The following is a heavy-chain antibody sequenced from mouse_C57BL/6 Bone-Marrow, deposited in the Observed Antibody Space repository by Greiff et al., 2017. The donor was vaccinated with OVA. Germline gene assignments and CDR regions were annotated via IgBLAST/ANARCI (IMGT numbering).Heavy chain of an antibody. CDR1: GFTFSNYW. J-gene: IGHJ1*03. Sequence: EVQLVESGGGLVQPGGSMKLSCVASGFTFSNYWMNWVRQSPEKGLEWVAQIRLKSDNYATHYAESVKGRFTISRDDSKSSVYLQMNNLRAEDTGIYYCTGFYYYGLFDVWGTGTTVTVSS. CDR2: IRLKSDNYAT. CDR3: TGFYYYGLFDV. V-gene: IGHV6-3*01. D-gene: IGHD1-1*01.